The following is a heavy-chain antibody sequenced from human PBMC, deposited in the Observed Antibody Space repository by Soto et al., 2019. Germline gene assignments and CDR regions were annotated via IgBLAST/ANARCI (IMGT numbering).Heavy chain of an antibody. D-gene: IGHD2-21*02. CDR3: ARGDGVPPSDPSGWFDP. CDR2: IIPILGIA. V-gene: IGHV1-69*02. CDR1: GGTFSSYT. J-gene: IGHJ5*02. Sequence: QVQLVQSGAEVKKPGSSVKVSCKASGGTFSSYTISWVRQAPGQGLEWMGRIIPILGIANYAQKFQGRVTFTADKSTSTAYMELSSLRSEDTAVYYCARGDGVPPSDPSGWFDPWGQGTLVTVSS.